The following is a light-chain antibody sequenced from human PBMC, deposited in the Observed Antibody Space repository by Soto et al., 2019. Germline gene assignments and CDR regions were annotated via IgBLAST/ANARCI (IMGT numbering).Light chain of an antibody. V-gene: IGKV3-20*01. CDR2: GAS. CDR1: RGVNANY. J-gene: IGKJ1*01. Sequence: PGEGATLSCRASRGVNANYLAWYQQKPGQAPTLLIYGASIRAAGIPDRFSGSGSGTDFTLTIRRLEPEDFAVYYCQQYGSSPRTFGQGTKVDIK. CDR3: QQYGSSPRT.